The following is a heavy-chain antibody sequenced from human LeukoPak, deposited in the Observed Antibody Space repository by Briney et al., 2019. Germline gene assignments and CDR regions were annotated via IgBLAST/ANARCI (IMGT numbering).Heavy chain of an antibody. V-gene: IGHV1-18*01. D-gene: IGHD2-2*01. CDR2: ISAYNGNT. CDR1: GYTFTSYG. CDR3: ARKGCSSTSCHYYYYGMDV. J-gene: IGHJ6*02. Sequence: GASVKVSCKASGYTFTSYGISWVRQAPGQGLEWMGWISAYNGNTNYAQKLQGRVTMTTDTSTSTAYMELRSPRSDDTAVYYCARKGCSSTSCHYYYYGMDVWGQGTTVTVSS.